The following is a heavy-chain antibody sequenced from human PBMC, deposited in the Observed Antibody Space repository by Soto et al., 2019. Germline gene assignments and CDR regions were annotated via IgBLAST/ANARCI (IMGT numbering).Heavy chain of an antibody. Sequence: NPSETLSLTCTVSGSSVSSGSYYWTWIRQPPGKGLEWIGYIYDSGSANYNPSLKSRVTISEDTSKNQFSLKLTSVTAADTAVYYCARGPNIGYCSGGSCYRLDFWGQGTLVTVSS. V-gene: IGHV4-61*01. CDR3: ARGPNIGYCSGGSCYRLDF. J-gene: IGHJ4*02. CDR2: IYDSGSA. D-gene: IGHD2-15*01. CDR1: GSSVSSGSYY.